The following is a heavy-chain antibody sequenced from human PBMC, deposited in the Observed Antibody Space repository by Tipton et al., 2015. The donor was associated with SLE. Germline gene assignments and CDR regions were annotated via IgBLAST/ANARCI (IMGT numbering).Heavy chain of an antibody. CDR2: IKQDGSDK. Sequence: SLRLSCAASGFTFSSYWMNWVRQAPGKGLEWVANIKQDGSDKYYVDSVKGRFTISRDNAKNSLYLQMNNLRAEDTAVYYCARAGAVAGTVDYWGQGTLVTVSS. D-gene: IGHD6-19*01. CDR3: ARAGAVAGTVDY. CDR1: GFTFSSYW. J-gene: IGHJ4*02. V-gene: IGHV3-7*01.